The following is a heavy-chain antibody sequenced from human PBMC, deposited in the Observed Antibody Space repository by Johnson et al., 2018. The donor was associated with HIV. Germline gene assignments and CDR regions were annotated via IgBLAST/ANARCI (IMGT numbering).Heavy chain of an antibody. V-gene: IGHV3-30*04. CDR1: EFTFSNYA. CDR2: ISYNGSKK. J-gene: IGHJ3*02. Sequence: QVQLVESGGGVVQPGRSLRIYCAVSEFTFSNYAMHWVRLAPGKGLQWVAVISYNGSKKYYADPVKGRFTISRDNSKNTLYLQMDSLRAEDSALYYCARGRKDIEAADGLDNDAFDMWGQGTLVTVSS. D-gene: IGHD6-13*01. CDR3: ARGRKDIEAADGLDNDAFDM.